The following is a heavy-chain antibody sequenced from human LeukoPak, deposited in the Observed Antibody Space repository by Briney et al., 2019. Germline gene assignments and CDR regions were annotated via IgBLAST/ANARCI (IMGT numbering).Heavy chain of an antibody. CDR2: INSDGSST. CDR1: GFTFSSYC. CDR3: ARVLVVPAARTYYYYGMDV. D-gene: IGHD2-2*01. J-gene: IGHJ6*02. Sequence: GGSLSLSCAASGFTFSSYCMHWVRQAPGKGLVWVSRINSDGSSTSYADSVKGRFTISRDNAKNTLYLQTLRAEDTAVYYCARVLVVPAARTYYYYGMDVWGQGTTVTVSS. V-gene: IGHV3-74*01.